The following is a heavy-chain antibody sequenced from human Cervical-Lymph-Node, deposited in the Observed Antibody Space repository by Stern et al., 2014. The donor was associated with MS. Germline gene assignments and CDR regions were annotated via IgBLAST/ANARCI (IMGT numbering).Heavy chain of an antibody. CDR2: ISAYNGNT. D-gene: IGHD6-13*01. CDR3: ARSRSSWYPNYYYGMDV. CDR1: GYTFTSYG. J-gene: IGHJ6*02. V-gene: IGHV1-18*04. Sequence: QVQLVPSGAEVKKPGASVKVSCKASGYTFTSYGISWVRQAPGQGLEWMGWISAYNGNTNYAQKLQGRVTMTTDTSTSTAYMELRSLRSDDTAVYYCARSRSSWYPNYYYGMDVWGQGTTVTVSS.